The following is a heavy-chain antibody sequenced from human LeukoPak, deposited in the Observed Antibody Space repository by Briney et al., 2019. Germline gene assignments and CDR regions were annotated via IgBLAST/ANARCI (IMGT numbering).Heavy chain of an antibody. CDR3: TREYSASEH. D-gene: IGHD4-11*01. CDR1: GYTFVGYY. J-gene: IGHJ1*01. V-gene: IGHV1-2*02. Sequence: ASVKVSCKASGYTFVGYYLHWVRQAPGQGLEWMAWIDPSTGNTHYAQKFQGRITVTRDTSISTTYMELSWLTSDDTALYYCTREYSASEHWGQGTLVTVSS. CDR2: IDPSTGNT.